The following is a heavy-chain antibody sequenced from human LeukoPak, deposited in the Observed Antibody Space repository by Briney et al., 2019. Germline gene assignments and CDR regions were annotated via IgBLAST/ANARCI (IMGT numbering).Heavy chain of an antibody. CDR2: ISAYNGNT. Sequence: ASVKVSCKASGYTFTGYGISWVRQAPGQGLEWMGWISAYNGNTNYAQKLQGRVTMTTDTSTSTAYMELSSLRSEDTAVHYCATSGKSGDYFDYWGQGTLVTVSS. J-gene: IGHJ4*02. CDR1: GYTFTGYG. CDR3: ATSGKSGDYFDY. V-gene: IGHV1-18*01. D-gene: IGHD1-26*01.